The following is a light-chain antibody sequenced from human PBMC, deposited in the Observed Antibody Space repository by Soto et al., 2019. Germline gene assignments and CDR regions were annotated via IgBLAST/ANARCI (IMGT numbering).Light chain of an antibody. V-gene: IGKV3-15*01. CDR2: GAS. CDR3: QQYIQWPLT. J-gene: IGKJ4*01. Sequence: EIVLTQSPGTLSLSPVERATLSCMASQSVSNNYLAWYQQKPGQAPRLLIFGASTRATGIPARFSGTGSGTEFTLTISSLQSEDFAVYYCQQYIQWPLTFGGGTKVDIK. CDR1: QSVSNN.